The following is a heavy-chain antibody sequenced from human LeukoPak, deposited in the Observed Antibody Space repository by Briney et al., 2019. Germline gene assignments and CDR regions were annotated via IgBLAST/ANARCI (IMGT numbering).Heavy chain of an antibody. D-gene: IGHD1-26*01. CDR1: GDSISNYY. J-gene: IGHJ4*02. CDR3: ARLLVGAFDY. CDR2: FYHSGST. V-gene: IGHV4-59*08. Sequence: PSETLSLTCTVSGDSISNYYWSWIRQPPGEGLEWIAYFYHSGSTNYNPSLKSRVTISVDTSKNQFSLKLSSVTAADTAVYYRARLLVGAFDYWGQGTQVTVSS.